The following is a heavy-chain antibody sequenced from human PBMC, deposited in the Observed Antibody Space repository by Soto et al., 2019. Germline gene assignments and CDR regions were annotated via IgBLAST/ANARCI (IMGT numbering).Heavy chain of an antibody. D-gene: IGHD4-17*01. CDR2: ISAYNGNT. J-gene: IGHJ4*02. CDR1: GYTFTSYG. CDR3: AFSWGSTVTTDHDY. V-gene: IGHV1-18*04. Sequence: ASVKVSCKASGYTFTSYGISWVRQAPGQGLEWMGWISAYNGNTNYAQKLQGRVTMTTDTSTSTAYMELRSLRSDDTAVYYCAFSWGSTVTTDHDYWGQGTLVPVSS.